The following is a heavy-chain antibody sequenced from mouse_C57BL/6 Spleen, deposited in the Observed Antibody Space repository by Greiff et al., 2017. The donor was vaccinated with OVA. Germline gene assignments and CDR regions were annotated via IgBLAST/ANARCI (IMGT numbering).Heavy chain of an antibody. D-gene: IGHD4-1*01. CDR1: GYTFTSYW. CDR2: IHPNSGST. J-gene: IGHJ2*01. V-gene: IGHV1-64*01. Sequence: QVQLQQPGAELVKPGASVKLSCKASGYTFTSYWMHWVKQRPGQGLEWIGMIHPNSGSTNYNEKFKSKATLTVDKSSSTAYMLISSLTAEDSAVYYCARGTGTGYLDYWGQGTTLTVSS. CDR3: ARGTGTGYLDY.